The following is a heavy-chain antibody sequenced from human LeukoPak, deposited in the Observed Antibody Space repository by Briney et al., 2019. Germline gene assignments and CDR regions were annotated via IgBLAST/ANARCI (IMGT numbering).Heavy chain of an antibody. CDR3: ARADYSSTWSHDYYYMDV. J-gene: IGHJ6*03. V-gene: IGHV4-38-2*02. CDR1: GYSISSGYY. D-gene: IGHD6-13*01. CDR2: IYRSGST. Sequence: PSETLSLTCTVSGYSISSGYYWVWIRQTPGKGLEWIGSIYRSGSTNYNPSLKSRVTISVDTSKNQFSLKLSSVTAADTAVYYCARADYSSTWSHDYYYMDVWGKGTTVTVSS.